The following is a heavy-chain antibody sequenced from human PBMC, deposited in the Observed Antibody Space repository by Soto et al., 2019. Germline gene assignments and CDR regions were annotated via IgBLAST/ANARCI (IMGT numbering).Heavy chain of an antibody. CDR1: GGSISSYY. CDR3: ERDTAMGKYYYYYMDV. J-gene: IGHJ6*03. CDR2: IYYSGST. Sequence: SETLSLTCTVSGGSISSYYWSWIRQPPGKGLEWIGYIYYSGSTNYNPSLKSRVTISVDTSKNQFSLKLSSVTAADTAVYYCERDTAMGKYYYYYMDVWGKGTTVTVSS. V-gene: IGHV4-59*01. D-gene: IGHD5-18*01.